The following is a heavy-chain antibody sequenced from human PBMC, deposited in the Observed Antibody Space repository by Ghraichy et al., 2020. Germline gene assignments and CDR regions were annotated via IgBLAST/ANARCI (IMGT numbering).Heavy chain of an antibody. CDR1: GFRFDDYV. D-gene: IGHD3-3*01. CDR2: IDGDGGST. CDR3: ARDAKTEFWSGYYTTYESLFDP. J-gene: IGHJ5*02. Sequence: GESLNISCAAAGFRFDDYVMYWVRQAPGKGLEWVSHIDGDGGSTFYADSVKGRFKISRDNSKNSLYLQMNSLRTEDTALYYCARDAKTEFWSGYYTTYESLFDPWGQGTVVTVSS. V-gene: IGHV3-43*02.